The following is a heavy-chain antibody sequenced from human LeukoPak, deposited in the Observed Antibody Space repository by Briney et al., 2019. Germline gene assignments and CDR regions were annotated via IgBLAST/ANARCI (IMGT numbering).Heavy chain of an antibody. D-gene: IGHD6-19*01. Sequence: ASVKVSCTASGYTFTSYGISWVRQAPGQGLEWMGWISAYNGNTNYAQKLQGRVTMTTDTSTSTAYMELRSLRSDDTAVYYCARDRPGYSSGWYEYYYYGMDVWGQGTTVTVSS. J-gene: IGHJ6*02. CDR2: ISAYNGNT. V-gene: IGHV1-18*01. CDR1: GYTFTSYG. CDR3: ARDRPGYSSGWYEYYYYGMDV.